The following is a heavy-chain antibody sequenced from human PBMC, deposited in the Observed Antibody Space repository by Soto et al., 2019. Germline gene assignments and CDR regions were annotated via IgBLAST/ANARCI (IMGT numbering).Heavy chain of an antibody. D-gene: IGHD5-18*01. Sequence: QVQLQESGPGLVKPSQTLSLTCTVSGGSINSGAYYWSWIRQHPGTGLEWIGHIYYSGRTYYNPSLKSRVTISLDTSKNQFSLRLSSVTAADTAVYYCARVRGYSDDPIDSWGQGTLVTVSS. CDR2: IYYSGRT. CDR1: GGSINSGAYY. J-gene: IGHJ4*02. V-gene: IGHV4-31*03. CDR3: ARVRGYSDDPIDS.